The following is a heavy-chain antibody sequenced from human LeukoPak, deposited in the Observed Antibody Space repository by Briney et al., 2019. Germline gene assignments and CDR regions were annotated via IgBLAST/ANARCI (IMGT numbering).Heavy chain of an antibody. CDR3: ARDLRIAARVWFDP. J-gene: IGHJ5*02. V-gene: IGHV1-69*01. D-gene: IGHD6-6*01. Sequence: GASVKVSCKASGGTFSSYAISWVRQAPGQGLEWMGGVIPIFGTVSYAQKFQGRVTITADESTSTAYMELSSPRSEDTAVYYCARDLRIAARVWFDPWGQGTLVTVSS. CDR1: GGTFSSYA. CDR2: VIPIFGTV.